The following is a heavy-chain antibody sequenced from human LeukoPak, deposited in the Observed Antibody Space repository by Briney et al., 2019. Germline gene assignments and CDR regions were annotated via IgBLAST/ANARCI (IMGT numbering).Heavy chain of an antibody. CDR2: IIPILGIA. CDR3: ARDGTDFWSGSLDV. D-gene: IGHD3-3*01. CDR1: GGTFSSYA. J-gene: IGHJ6*02. V-gene: IGHV1-69*04. Sequence: SVEVSCKASGGTFSSYAISWVRQAPGQGLEWMGRIIPILGIASYAQKFQGRVTMTRDTSTSTVYMELSSLRSEDTAVYYCARDGTDFWSGSLDVWGQGTTVTVS.